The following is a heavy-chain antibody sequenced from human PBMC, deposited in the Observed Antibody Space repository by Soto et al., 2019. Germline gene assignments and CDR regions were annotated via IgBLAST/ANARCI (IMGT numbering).Heavy chain of an antibody. CDR2: LKPDNGGT. J-gene: IGHJ6*02. D-gene: IGHD3-10*01. CDR3: ARDLCPLGSGSPCPTYGMDL. Sequence: QVQLVQSGAEVKPPGASVKVSCKASGYSFTGHYMHWVRQVSGKRLEFLGWLKPDNGGTYYATKFQGRVTITRAMSTTTAYMELSGLHSDDTAVYYCARDLCPLGSGSPCPTYGMDLWGQGTTVAVSS. V-gene: IGHV1-2*02. CDR1: GYSFTGHY.